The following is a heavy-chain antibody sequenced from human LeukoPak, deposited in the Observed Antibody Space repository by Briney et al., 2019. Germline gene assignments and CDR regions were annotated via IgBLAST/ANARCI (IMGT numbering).Heavy chain of an antibody. CDR3: ARDTAMVTGGTFWFDP. CDR2: ISSSSSYI. Sequence: PGGSLRLSCAASGFSFSNYWMSWVRQAPGKGLEWVSSISSSSSYIYYADSVKGRFTISRDNAKNSLYLQMNSLRAEDTAVYYCARDTAMVTGGTFWFDPWGQGTLVTVSS. D-gene: IGHD5-18*01. J-gene: IGHJ5*02. V-gene: IGHV3-21*01. CDR1: GFSFSNYW.